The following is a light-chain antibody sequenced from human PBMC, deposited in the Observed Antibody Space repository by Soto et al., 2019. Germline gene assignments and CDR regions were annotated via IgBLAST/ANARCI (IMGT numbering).Light chain of an antibody. J-gene: IGLJ1*01. CDR2: EVS. CDR1: SSDVGSYNF. Sequence: QSVLTQPASVSGSPGQSITISCTGTSSDVGSYNFVSWYQQLPGKAPKLMIYEVSNRPSGVSNRFSGSKSGNTASLTISGLQAEVEADYYCSSYTNSSNYVFGSGTNFAVL. V-gene: IGLV2-14*01. CDR3: SSYTNSSNYV.